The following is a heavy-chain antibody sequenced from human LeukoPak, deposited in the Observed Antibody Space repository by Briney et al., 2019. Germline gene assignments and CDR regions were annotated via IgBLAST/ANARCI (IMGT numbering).Heavy chain of an antibody. CDR1: GFTFSSYA. V-gene: IGHV3-23*01. CDR2: ISGSGGST. J-gene: IGHJ4*02. D-gene: IGHD3-9*01. CDR3: ARTRLRYFDWPRTDFDY. Sequence: GGSLRLSCAASGFTFSSYAMSWVRQAPGKGLEWVSAISGSGGSTYYADSVKGRFTISRDNSKNTLYLQMNSLRAEDTAVYYCARTRLRYFDWPRTDFDYWGQGTLVTVSS.